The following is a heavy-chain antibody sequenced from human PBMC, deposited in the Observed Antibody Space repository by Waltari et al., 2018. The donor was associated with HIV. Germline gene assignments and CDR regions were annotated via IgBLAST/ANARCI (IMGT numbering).Heavy chain of an antibody. CDR1: GGTFNSFA. V-gene: IGHV1-69*01. Sequence: QVHLVQSGAEVKKPGSSVKVSCKASGGTFNSFAISWVRQAPGQGLEWMGGFIPIFGATNYAHNFRGRVTIIADESTSTAYMEWSSLRSEDTAVYYCARNYGGGSLSYDVWGQGTVVIVSS. CDR2: FIPIFGAT. J-gene: IGHJ3*01. CDR3: ARNYGGGSLSYDV. D-gene: IGHD3-16*01.